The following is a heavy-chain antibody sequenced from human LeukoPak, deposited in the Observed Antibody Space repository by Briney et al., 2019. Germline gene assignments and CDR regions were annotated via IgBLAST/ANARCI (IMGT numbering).Heavy chain of an antibody. D-gene: IGHD1/OR15-1a*01. CDR3: ARALYGNTDAFDI. Sequence: RINSDGSTTTYSDSVKGRFTISRYNANNTLYLQMNSLRAEDTAVYYCARALYGNTDAFDIWGQGTMVTVSS. CDR2: INSDGSTT. V-gene: IGHV3-74*01. J-gene: IGHJ3*02.